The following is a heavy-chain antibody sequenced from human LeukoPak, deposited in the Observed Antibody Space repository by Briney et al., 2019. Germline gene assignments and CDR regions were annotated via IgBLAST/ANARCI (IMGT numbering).Heavy chain of an antibody. J-gene: IGHJ4*02. CDR1: GGSISSSSYY. CDR3: ARVTGYRIEDYFDY. Sequence: SETLSLTCTVSGGSISSSSYYWGWIRQPPGKGLEWIANFYYSRNTYYNPSLKSRVTISVDTSKNQFSLKLSSVTAADTAVYYCARVTGYRIEDYFDYWGQGTLVTVSS. CDR2: FYYSRNT. V-gene: IGHV4-39*07. D-gene: IGHD6-13*01.